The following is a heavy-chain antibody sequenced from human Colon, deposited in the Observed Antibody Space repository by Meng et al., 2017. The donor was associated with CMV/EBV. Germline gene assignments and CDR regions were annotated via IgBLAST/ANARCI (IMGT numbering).Heavy chain of an antibody. Sequence: ASVKVSCKVSGYTLTELSIHWVRQAPGKGLEWMGGFNPEDGERVYAQKFQGRVTMTDDTSTGTAYMELSSLRFEDTAVYYCASERLGAAAIPLDYWGQGTPVTVSS. V-gene: IGHV1-24*01. CDR3: ASERLGAAAIPLDY. CDR1: GYTLTELS. CDR2: FNPEDGER. J-gene: IGHJ4*02. D-gene: IGHD6-13*01.